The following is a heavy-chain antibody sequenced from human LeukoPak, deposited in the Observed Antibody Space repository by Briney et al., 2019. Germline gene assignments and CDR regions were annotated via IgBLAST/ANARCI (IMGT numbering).Heavy chain of an antibody. CDR1: GFTFSSYA. CDR2: ISGRGGST. J-gene: IGHJ6*02. V-gene: IGHV3-23*01. CDR3: AKRANYGDNPWGYYYYYGMDV. D-gene: IGHD4-17*01. Sequence: GGSLRLSCAASGFTFSSYAMSWVRQAPGKGLEWVSAISGRGGSTYYADSVKGRFTISRDNSKNTLYLQMNSLRAEDTAVYYCAKRANYGDNPWGYYYYYGMDVWGQGTTVTVSS.